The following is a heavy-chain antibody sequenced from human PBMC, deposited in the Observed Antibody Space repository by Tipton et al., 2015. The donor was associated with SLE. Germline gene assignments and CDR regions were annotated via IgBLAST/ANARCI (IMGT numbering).Heavy chain of an antibody. D-gene: IGHD3-10*01. CDR1: GGTFSSYA. CDR3: ARGGGLLWFGELARWFDP. J-gene: IGHJ5*02. Sequence: QSEAEVKKPGSSVKVSCKASGGTFSSYAFSWVRQAPGQGLEWMGGIIPLFGRANYAQKFQDRVTITRDRSMSTAYMELSSLRSDDTAVYYCARGGGLLWFGELARWFDPWGQGTLVTVSS. V-gene: IGHV1-69*05. CDR2: IIPLFGRA.